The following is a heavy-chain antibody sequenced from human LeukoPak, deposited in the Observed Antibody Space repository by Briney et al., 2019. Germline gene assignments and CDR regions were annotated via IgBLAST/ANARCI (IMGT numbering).Heavy chain of an antibody. V-gene: IGHV1-46*01. CDR3: ARDQEAFDY. Sequence: ASVKVSCKASGYSFTSNYIHWVRQAPGLGREWMGMIYPRDGSTSYAQKFQGRVTVTRDTSTSTVHMELSGLRSEDTAVYYCARDQEAFDYWGQGTLVTVSS. CDR1: GYSFTSNY. CDR2: IYPRDGST. J-gene: IGHJ4*02.